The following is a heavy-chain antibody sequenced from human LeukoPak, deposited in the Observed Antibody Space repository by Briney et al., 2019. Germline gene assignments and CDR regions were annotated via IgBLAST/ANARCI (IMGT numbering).Heavy chain of an antibody. CDR1: GGSFSGYY. CDR2: INHSGST. V-gene: IGHV4-34*01. D-gene: IGHD3-3*01. Sequence: SETLSLTCAVYGGSFSGYYWSWIRQPPGKGLEWIGEINHSGSTNYNPSLKSRVTISVDTSKNQFSLKLSSVTAADTAVYYCARDGGHDFWSGYYTGFDYWGQGTLVTVSS. J-gene: IGHJ4*02. CDR3: ARDGGHDFWSGYYTGFDY.